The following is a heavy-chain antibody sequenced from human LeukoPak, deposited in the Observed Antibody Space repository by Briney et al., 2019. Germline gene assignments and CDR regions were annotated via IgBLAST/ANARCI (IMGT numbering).Heavy chain of an antibody. CDR2: MSSSGNLI. Sequence: SGGSLRLSCAASGFTFSSYAMSWVRQAPGKGLEWVSYMSSSGNLIYYADSVKGRFTISRDNAKNSLYLQMNSLRAEDTAVYYCARSAYSGSFEALDPWGQGTLVTVSS. V-gene: IGHV3-21*05. CDR1: GFTFSSYA. J-gene: IGHJ5*02. D-gene: IGHD1-26*01. CDR3: ARSAYSGSFEALDP.